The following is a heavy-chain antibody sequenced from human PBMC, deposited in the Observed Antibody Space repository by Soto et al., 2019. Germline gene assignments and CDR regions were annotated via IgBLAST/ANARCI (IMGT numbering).Heavy chain of an antibody. J-gene: IGHJ4*02. CDR1: GFTFSSFA. Sequence: QVQLVESGGGVVQPGRSLRLSCAASGFTFSSFAMHWVRQAPGKGLEWLAVISSDVVNYYYAESVKGRFTISRDNSKNTLYLQMNSLRNEDTAVYYCSGGGAWTPEGLGYWGQGTLVTVSS. V-gene: IGHV3-30-3*01. D-gene: IGHD2-15*01. CDR3: SGGGAWTPEGLGY. CDR2: ISSDVVNY.